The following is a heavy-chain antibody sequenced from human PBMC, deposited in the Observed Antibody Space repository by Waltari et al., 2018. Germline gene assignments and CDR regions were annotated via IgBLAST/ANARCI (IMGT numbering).Heavy chain of an antibody. Sequence: VQLVESGGGLVQPGGSRRLSCSSFGFPFRSYGMNWVRQAPGKGLEWVSYISPSSSTITYADSMKGRFTISRDNAKNSLYLQMNSLRADDTAVYYCVREYDSGGAGYWGQGTLVTVSS. CDR3: VREYDSGGAGY. CDR1: GFPFRSYG. J-gene: IGHJ4*02. V-gene: IGHV3-48*04. CDR2: ISPSSSTI. D-gene: IGHD3-22*01.